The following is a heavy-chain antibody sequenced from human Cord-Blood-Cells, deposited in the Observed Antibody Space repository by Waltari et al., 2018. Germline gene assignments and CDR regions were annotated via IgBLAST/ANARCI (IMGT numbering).Heavy chain of an antibody. D-gene: IGHD6-6*01. CDR2: IDWDDDK. V-gene: IGHV2-70*15. CDR3: ARIPYSSSSEGAFDI. CDR1: GFSLSTSGMC. J-gene: IGHJ3*02. Sequence: QVTLRESGPALVKPTQTLTLTCTFSGFSLSTSGMCVSWIRQPPGKALEWLARIDWDDDKYYSTSLKTRRTISKDTSKNQVVLTMTNMDPVDTATYYCARIPYSSSSEGAFDIWGQGTMVTVSS.